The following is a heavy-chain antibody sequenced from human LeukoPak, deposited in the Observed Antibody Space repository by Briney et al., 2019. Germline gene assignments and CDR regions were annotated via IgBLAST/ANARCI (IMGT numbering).Heavy chain of an antibody. CDR2: IYSDDDK. CDR3: AHSVYCSSTTCYGIDG. V-gene: IGHV2-5*02. J-gene: IGHJ4*02. Sequence: ESGPTLAHPTPTRTLICTFSGFSLSTRGVGVGWVRQPPGKALEWLALIYSDDDKSYSPSLKSRLTITKDTSKNQVFLTMTNMDPVDTATYYCAHSVYCSSTTCYGIDGWGQGTLVTASS. D-gene: IGHD2-2*01. CDR1: GFSLSTRGVG.